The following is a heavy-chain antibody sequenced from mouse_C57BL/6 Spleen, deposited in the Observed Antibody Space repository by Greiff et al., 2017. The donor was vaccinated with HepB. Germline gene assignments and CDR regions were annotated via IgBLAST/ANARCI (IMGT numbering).Heavy chain of an antibody. CDR1: GYTFTDYY. V-gene: IGHV1-26*01. CDR2: INPNNGGT. CDR3: ARGTTTNDYDEYYFDY. J-gene: IGHJ2*01. Sequence: EVKLQQSGPELVKPGASVKISCKASGYTFTDYYMNWVKQSHGKSLEWIGDINPNNGGTSYNQKFKGKATLTVDKSSSTAYMELRSLTSEDSAVYYCARGTTTNDYDEYYFDYWGQGTTLTVSS. D-gene: IGHD2-4*01.